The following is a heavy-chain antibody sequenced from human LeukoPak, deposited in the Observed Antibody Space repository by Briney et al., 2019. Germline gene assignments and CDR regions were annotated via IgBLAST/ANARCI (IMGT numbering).Heavy chain of an antibody. D-gene: IGHD1-26*01. CDR1: GFNFRGYA. J-gene: IGHJ6*02. CDR2: ISGSGARA. Sequence: GGSLRLTCAASGFNFRGYAMSWVRQAPGKGLEWVSAISGSGARAHYAESVRGRFTISRDNAQNTLHLQMSSLRAEDTAVYYCAKEVVLGETYYYYYGMDVWGQGTTVTVSS. CDR3: AKEVVLGETYYYYYGMDV. V-gene: IGHV3-23*01.